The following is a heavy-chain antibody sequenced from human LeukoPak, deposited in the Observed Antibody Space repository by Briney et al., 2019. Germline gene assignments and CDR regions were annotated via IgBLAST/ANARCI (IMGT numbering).Heavy chain of an antibody. CDR3: ARGLGDDFWSGYYEAFDI. J-gene: IGHJ3*02. Sequence: PSETLSLTWAVYGGSFSGYYWSWIRQPPGKGLEWIGEINHSGSTNYNPSLKSRVTISVDTSKNQFSLKLSSVTAADTAVYYCARGLGDDFWSGYYEAFDIWGQGTMVTVSS. V-gene: IGHV4-34*01. CDR1: GGSFSGYY. D-gene: IGHD3-3*01. CDR2: INHSGST.